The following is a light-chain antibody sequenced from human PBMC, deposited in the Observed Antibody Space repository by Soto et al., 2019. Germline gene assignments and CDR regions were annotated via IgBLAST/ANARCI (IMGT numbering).Light chain of an antibody. V-gene: IGKV3-20*01. CDR2: GAS. CDR3: QQYGSSPRT. J-gene: IGKJ2*01. Sequence: EIVLTQSPGTLSLSPGERATLSCRASQSVSSSYLAWYQQKPGQAPRLLIYGASSRATGIPDRFSGSGSGTDITLTISRLEPEDFAVYYCQQYGSSPRTFGQGTKLDIK. CDR1: QSVSSSY.